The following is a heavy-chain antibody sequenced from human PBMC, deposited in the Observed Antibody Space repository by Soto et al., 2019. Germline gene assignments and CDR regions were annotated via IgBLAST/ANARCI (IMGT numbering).Heavy chain of an antibody. CDR2: IIPISGTT. CDR1: GGTFSTHS. D-gene: IGHD2-15*01. CDR3: ARGYCSGGNCYSGMDV. V-gene: IGHV1-69*13. Sequence: SVKVSCKASGGTFSTHSIIWVRQAPGHGLEWMGGIIPISGTTYYTQTFQGRVTITADEPTSTAFMELSSLKSDDTAVFYCARGYCSGGNCYSGMDVWGQGTMVTVSS. J-gene: IGHJ6*02.